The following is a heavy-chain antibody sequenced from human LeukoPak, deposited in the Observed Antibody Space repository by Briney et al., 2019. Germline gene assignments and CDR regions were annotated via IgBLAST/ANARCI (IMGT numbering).Heavy chain of an antibody. CDR1: GGSFSSYY. D-gene: IGHD3-22*01. V-gene: IGHV4-59*01. CDR2: IYDTGSP. Sequence: SETLSLTCTVSGGSFSSYYWSWIRQPPGKGLEWIGYIYDTGSPNYNPSLKSRVTISVDSSKNQSSLKLTSVTEADTAVYFCASGKMTISRKWIVVPGPIDYWGQGTLVTVSS. J-gene: IGHJ4*02. CDR3: ASGKMTISRKWIVVPGPIDY.